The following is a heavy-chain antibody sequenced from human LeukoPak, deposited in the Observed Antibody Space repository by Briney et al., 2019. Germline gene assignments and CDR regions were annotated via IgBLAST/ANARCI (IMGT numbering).Heavy chain of an antibody. D-gene: IGHD3-22*01. CDR2: INPSGGST. V-gene: IGHV1-46*01. CDR3: ARASGLPFTMTLDY. J-gene: IGHJ4*02. Sequence: ASVKLSCKASGSTFTSYYIHWVRQAPGQGLEWMGIINPSGGSTSYAQKFQGRVTMTRDTSTSTVYMELSSLRSEDTAVYYCARASGLPFTMTLDYWGQGTLVTVSS. CDR1: GSTFTSYY.